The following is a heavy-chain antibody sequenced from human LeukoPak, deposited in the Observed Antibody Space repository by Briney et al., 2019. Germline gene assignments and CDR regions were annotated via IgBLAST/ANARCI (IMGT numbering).Heavy chain of an antibody. J-gene: IGHJ4*02. V-gene: IGHV3-21*01. CDR1: GFTFSSCA. D-gene: IGHD3-22*01. CDR2: ISSSSSYK. CDR3: AKGRASGSGYYYIDY. Sequence: GGSLRLSCAASGFTFSSCAMSWVRQAPGKGLEWVSSISSSSSYKYYADSVKGRFTISRDNAKNSLYLQMNSLRAEDTAVYYCAKGRASGSGYYYIDYRGQGTLVTVSS.